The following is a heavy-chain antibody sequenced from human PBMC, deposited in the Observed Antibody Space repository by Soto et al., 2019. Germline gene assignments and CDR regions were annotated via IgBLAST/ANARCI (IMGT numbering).Heavy chain of an antibody. CDR3: ARLTVANVRTGPDY. J-gene: IGHJ4*02. V-gene: IGHV4-34*01. CDR1: GGSFTGYF. D-gene: IGHD4-17*01. CDR2: VDHNGVT. Sequence: QVQLHQWGAGLVKPSETLSLSCTVDGGSFTGYFWTWIRQPPGKGLEWIGEVDHNGVTNYNPSLKRRVTISLDTSKKQFSLRLTSVTAAGTSIYCCARLTVANVRTGPDYWGQGALVTVSS.